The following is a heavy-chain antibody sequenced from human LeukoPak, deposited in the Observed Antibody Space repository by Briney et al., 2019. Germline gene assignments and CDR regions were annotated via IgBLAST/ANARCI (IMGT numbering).Heavy chain of an antibody. CDR3: ARVRSPYSSGWYVSVDY. D-gene: IGHD6-19*01. CDR1: GYTFTDYY. CDR2: INPSGGST. V-gene: IGHV1-46*01. Sequence: ASVKVSCKASGYTFTDYYMHWVRQAPGQGLEWMGIINPSGGSTSYAQKFQGRVTMTRDTSTSTVYMELSSLRSEDTAVYYCARVRSPYSSGWYVSVDYWGQGTLVTVSS. J-gene: IGHJ4*02.